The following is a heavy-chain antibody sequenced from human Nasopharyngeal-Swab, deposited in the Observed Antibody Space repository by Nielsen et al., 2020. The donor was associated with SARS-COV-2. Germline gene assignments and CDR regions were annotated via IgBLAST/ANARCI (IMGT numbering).Heavy chain of an antibody. V-gene: IGHV4-31*03. CDR3: AREVGWGVVGYYYYGMDV. Sequence: SETLSLTCTVSGGSLSSGGYYWSWIRQNPGKGLEWIGYIYYSGSTYYNPSLKSRVTISVDTSKNQFSLKLSSVTAADTAVYYCAREVGWGVVGYYYYGMDVWGQGTTVTVSS. CDR1: GGSLSSGGYY. J-gene: IGHJ6*02. CDR2: IYYSGST. D-gene: IGHD3-22*01.